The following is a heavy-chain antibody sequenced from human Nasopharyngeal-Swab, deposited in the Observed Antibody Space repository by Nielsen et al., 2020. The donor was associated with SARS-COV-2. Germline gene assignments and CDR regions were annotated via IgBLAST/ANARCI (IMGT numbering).Heavy chain of an antibody. CDR1: GGSFSGYY. CDR3: ARAYNYGYYFYYYIDV. Sequence: SETLSLTCAVYGGSFSGYYWSWVRQPPGKGLEWIGEINHSGSNNYNPSLKSRVIISVHTSTKQFSLKLSSVTAADTAVYYCARAYNYGYYFYYYIDVWGRGTTVTVSS. V-gene: IGHV4-34*01. D-gene: IGHD5-18*01. J-gene: IGHJ6*03. CDR2: INHSGSN.